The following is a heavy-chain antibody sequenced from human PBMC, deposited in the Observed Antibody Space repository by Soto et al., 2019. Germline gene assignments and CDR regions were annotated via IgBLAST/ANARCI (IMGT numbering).Heavy chain of an antibody. CDR1: GFTFSSYD. V-gene: IGHV3-13*01. CDR2: IGTAGDT. D-gene: IGHD2-8*01. Sequence: EVQLVESGGGLVQPGGSLRLSCAASGFTFSSYDMHWVRQATEKGLEWVSAIGTAGDTYYPGSVKGRFTISRENAKNSLYLQMNSLRAGDTAVYYCARDGVYGSLSYWGQGTLVTVSS. J-gene: IGHJ4*02. CDR3: ARDGVYGSLSY.